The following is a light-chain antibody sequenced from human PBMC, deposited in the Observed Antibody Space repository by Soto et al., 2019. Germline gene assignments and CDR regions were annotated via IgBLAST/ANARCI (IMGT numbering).Light chain of an antibody. V-gene: IGKV1-5*03. Sequence: DIQMTQSPSTLSGSVGDRVTITCRASQTISSWLAWYQQKPGKAPKLLIYKASTLKSGVPSRFSGSGSGTEFTLTISSLQPEDFATYYCQQYNAYPWTFGQRTKVDIK. CDR2: KAS. CDR3: QQYNAYPWT. J-gene: IGKJ1*01. CDR1: QTISSW.